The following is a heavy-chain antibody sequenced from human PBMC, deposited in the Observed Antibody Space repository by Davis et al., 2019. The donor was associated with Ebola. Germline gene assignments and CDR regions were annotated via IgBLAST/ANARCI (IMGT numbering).Heavy chain of an antibody. CDR1: GGSFSSYY. Sequence: MPSETLSLTCAVYGGSFSSYYWSWIRQPPGKGLEWIGEINHSGSTNYNPSLKSRVTISVDTSKNQFSLKLSSVTAADTAVYYCARVTGSSSLYFDYWGQGTLVTVSS. V-gene: IGHV4-34*01. CDR2: INHSGST. D-gene: IGHD6-6*01. CDR3: ARVTGSSSLYFDY. J-gene: IGHJ4*02.